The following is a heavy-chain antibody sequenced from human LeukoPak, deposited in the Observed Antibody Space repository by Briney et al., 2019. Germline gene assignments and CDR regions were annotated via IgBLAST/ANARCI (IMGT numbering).Heavy chain of an antibody. CDR2: TRTKAKDYTT. Sequence: GGSLRLSCAASGFTLSDHYMDWVRQAPGKGLDWVARTRTKAKDYTTEYAASVKGRFTVSRDESMHSLYLQMNSLKTEDTAVYYCARGPTVTFNYHYGMDVWGQGTTVTVSS. D-gene: IGHD4-17*01. J-gene: IGHJ6*02. CDR1: GFTLSDHY. V-gene: IGHV3-72*01. CDR3: ARGPTVTFNYHYGMDV.